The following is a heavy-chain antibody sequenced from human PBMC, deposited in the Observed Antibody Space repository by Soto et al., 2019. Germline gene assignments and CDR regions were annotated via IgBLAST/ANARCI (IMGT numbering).Heavy chain of an antibody. V-gene: IGHV4-31*03. Sequence: QVQLQESGPGLVKPSQTLSLTCSVSGGSISSGGFYWSWVRQHPEKGLEWIAYIFHSGSTDYNPPPWRRMIISADTSKNHSSLNLTSVTAAATAVYYCVRGGIAGNWFDPWGQGALVTVSS. D-gene: IGHD6-13*01. CDR2: IFHSGST. CDR3: VRGGIAGNWFDP. CDR1: GGSISSGGFY. J-gene: IGHJ5*02.